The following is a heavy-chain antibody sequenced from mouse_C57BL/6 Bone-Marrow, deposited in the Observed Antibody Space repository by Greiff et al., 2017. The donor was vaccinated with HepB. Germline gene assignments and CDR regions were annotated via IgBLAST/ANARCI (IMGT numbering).Heavy chain of an antibody. J-gene: IGHJ2*01. Sequence: QVQLKQPGAELVRPGSSVKLSCKASGYTFTSYWMDWVKQRPGQGLEWIGNIYPSDSETHYNQKFKDKATLTVDKSSSTAYMQLSSLTSEDSAVYYCARGYYGSSSYYFDYWGQGTTLTVSS. CDR1: GYTFTSYW. CDR2: IYPSDSET. V-gene: IGHV1-61*01. D-gene: IGHD1-1*01. CDR3: ARGYYGSSSYYFDY.